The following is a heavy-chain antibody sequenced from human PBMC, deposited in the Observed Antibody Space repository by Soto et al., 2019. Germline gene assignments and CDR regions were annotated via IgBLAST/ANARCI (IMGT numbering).Heavy chain of an antibody. CDR3: ARDPVHVGDAAHWYFDL. CDR1: GGTFSSYA. D-gene: IGHD3-10*02. V-gene: IGHV1-69*01. Sequence: QVQLVQSGAEVKKPGSSVKVSCKASGGTFSSYAISWVRQAPGQGLEWMGGIIPIFGTANYAQKFQGRVTITADESTSTAYMGLSSLRSEDTAVYYCARDPVHVGDAAHWYFDLWGRGTLVTVSS. CDR2: IIPIFGTA. J-gene: IGHJ2*01.